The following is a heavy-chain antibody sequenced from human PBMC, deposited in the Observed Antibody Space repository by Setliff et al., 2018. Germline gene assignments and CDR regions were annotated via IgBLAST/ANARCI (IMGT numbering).Heavy chain of an antibody. V-gene: IGHV1-8*02. D-gene: IGHD3-3*01. Sequence: ASVKVSCKASGYTFTSYDINWVRQATGQGLEWMGWMNPSSGNTGYAQKFQGRVTMTRNTSISTAYMDPSSLRFEDTAVYYCARAQSWSGGPYYFDNWGQGTLVTVSS. J-gene: IGHJ4*02. CDR1: GYTFTSYD. CDR2: MNPSSGNT. CDR3: ARAQSWSGGPYYFDN.